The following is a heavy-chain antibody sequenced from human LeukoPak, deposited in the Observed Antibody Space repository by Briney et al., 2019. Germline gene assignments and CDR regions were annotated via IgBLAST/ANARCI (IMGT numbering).Heavy chain of an antibody. Sequence: SQTLSLTCAVSGGSISSGGYYWSWIRQHPGKGLEWIGYIYYSGSTYYNPSLKSRVTISVDTSKNQFSLKLSSVTAADTAVYYCARIVGLPYNWFDPWGQGTLVTVSS. CDR1: GGSISSGGYY. D-gene: IGHD3-22*01. CDR3: ARIVGLPYNWFDP. CDR2: IYYSGST. V-gene: IGHV4-31*11. J-gene: IGHJ5*02.